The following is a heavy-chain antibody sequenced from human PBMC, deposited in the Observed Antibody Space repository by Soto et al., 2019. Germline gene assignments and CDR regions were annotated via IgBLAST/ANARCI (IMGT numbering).Heavy chain of an antibody. D-gene: IGHD4-17*01. J-gene: IGHJ4*02. V-gene: IGHV3-66*01. Sequence: EVQLVESGGGLVQPGGSLRLSCAASGFTVSSNYMSWVRQAPGKGLEWVSVIYSGGSTYYADSVKGRFTISRDNSKNTLYLQMNSLRAEDTAVYYCTTGIGGDYLSNFDYWGQGTLVTVSS. CDR2: IYSGGST. CDR3: TTGIGGDYLSNFDY. CDR1: GFTVSSNY.